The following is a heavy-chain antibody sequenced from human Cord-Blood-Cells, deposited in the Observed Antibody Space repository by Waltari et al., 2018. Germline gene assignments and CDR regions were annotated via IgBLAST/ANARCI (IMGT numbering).Heavy chain of an antibody. CDR3: ARDHNYDFWSGYYDGQGYYLDY. CDR1: GGSISSYY. D-gene: IGHD3-3*01. Sequence: QVQLQESGPGLVKPSETLSLTCTVSGGSISSYYWSWIPQPAGKGLEWIGRIYTSGSTNYNPSLKSRVTMSVDTAKNQFSLKLSSVTAADTAVYYCARDHNYDFWSGYYDGQGYYLDYWGQGTLVTVSA. CDR2: IYTSGST. V-gene: IGHV4-4*07. J-gene: IGHJ4*02.